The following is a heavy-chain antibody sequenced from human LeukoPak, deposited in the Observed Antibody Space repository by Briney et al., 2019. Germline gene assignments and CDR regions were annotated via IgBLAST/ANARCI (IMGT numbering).Heavy chain of an antibody. CDR2: IHPGTGDT. V-gene: IGHV1-2*02. J-gene: IGHJ4*02. CDR3: ASYASGYNWLRV. Sequence: ASVKVSCKASGYTFTDYYIHWVRQAPGQGLEWMGWIHPGTGDTNYAQKFQDRVTVTRDTSIATAYMDLIRLTSDDTAVYYCASYASGYNWLRVWGQGTLVTVSS. D-gene: IGHD1-1*01. CDR1: GYTFTDYY.